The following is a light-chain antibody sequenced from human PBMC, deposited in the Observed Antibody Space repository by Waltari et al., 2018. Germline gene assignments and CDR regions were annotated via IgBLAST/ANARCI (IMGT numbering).Light chain of an antibody. Sequence: DIQVTQSPSSLSASVGDRVTITCRASQKIYSYLNWYQQKPGKAPNLRIYAASTLQSGVPSRFSGSGSGTDFTLTIGSLQPEDFATYFCQQSYSTPFTFGPGTKVDIK. CDR2: AAS. J-gene: IGKJ3*01. CDR3: QQSYSTPFT. CDR1: QKIYSY. V-gene: IGKV1-39*01.